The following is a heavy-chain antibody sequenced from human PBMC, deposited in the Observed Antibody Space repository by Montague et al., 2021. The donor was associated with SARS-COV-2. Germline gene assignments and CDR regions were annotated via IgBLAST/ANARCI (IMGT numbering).Heavy chain of an antibody. D-gene: IGHD3-9*01. CDR1: GGSISGSY. J-gene: IGHJ6*02. V-gene: IGHV4-59*01. CDR2: IYYSWST. Sequence: SETLSLTCTVPGGSISGSYWSWIRQSPEKGLEWIGYIYYSWSTKYNPSLKSRVTISLDTSKNLFSLKLTSVTTADTAVYYCARDYDILNFYYYTMDVWGQGTTVTVSS. CDR3: ARDYDILNFYYYTMDV.